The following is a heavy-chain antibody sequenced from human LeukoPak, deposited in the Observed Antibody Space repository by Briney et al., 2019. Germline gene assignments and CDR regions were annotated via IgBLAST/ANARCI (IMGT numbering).Heavy chain of an antibody. CDR1: GYTLISYD. CDR3: AQRGGPAAPNFDY. D-gene: IGHD2-2*01. V-gene: IGHV1-8*03. J-gene: IGHJ4*02. CDR2: MNPDSGIT. Sequence: ASVKVSCKASGYTLISYDINWVRQATGQGLEWMGWMNPDSGITGYAQKFQGRVTITADESTGTAYMELSSLRSEDTAVYYCAQRGGPAAPNFDYWGQGTLVTVSS.